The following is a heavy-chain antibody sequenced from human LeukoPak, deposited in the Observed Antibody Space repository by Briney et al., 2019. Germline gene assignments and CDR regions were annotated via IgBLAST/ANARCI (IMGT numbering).Heavy chain of an antibody. Sequence: GGSLRLSCAASGFTFSSYSMNWVRQAPGKGLEWVSYISSSSSTIYYADSVKGRFTISRDNAKNSLYLQMNSLRAEDTAVYYCARDLASTVTIGFVYWGQGTLVTVSS. CDR1: GFTFSSYS. V-gene: IGHV3-48*04. CDR2: ISSSSSTI. J-gene: IGHJ4*02. D-gene: IGHD4-17*01. CDR3: ARDLASTVTIGFVY.